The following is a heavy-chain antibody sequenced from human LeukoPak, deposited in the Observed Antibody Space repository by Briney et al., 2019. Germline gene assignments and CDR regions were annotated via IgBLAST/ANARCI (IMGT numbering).Heavy chain of an antibody. V-gene: IGHV3-74*03. D-gene: IGHD6-13*01. CDR2: IKSDGSST. CDR3: ARDSSSWYYDY. J-gene: IGHJ4*02. CDR1: GFTFSSYW. Sequence: GGSLRLSCAASGFTFSSYWVHWVRQAPGKGLVWVSCIKSDGSSTTYADSVKGRFTISRDNAKNTLHLQMNSLRAEDTAVYYCARDSSSWYYDYWGQGTLVTVSS.